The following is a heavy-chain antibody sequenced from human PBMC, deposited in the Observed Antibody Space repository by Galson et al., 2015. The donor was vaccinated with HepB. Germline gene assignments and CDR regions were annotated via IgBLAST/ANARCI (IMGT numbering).Heavy chain of an antibody. CDR3: ARDRGITMIEVASGILDY. V-gene: IGHV3-7*03. D-gene: IGHD3-22*01. Sequence: SLRLSCAASGFIFSAYWMSWVRQAPGKGLEWMANIKKDGSEKYYVDSVKGRFTISRDNAKNTLYLRMNRLRAEDTAVYYCARDRGITMIEVASGILDYWGQGTLVTVSS. CDR1: GFIFSAYW. J-gene: IGHJ4*02. CDR2: IKKDGSEK.